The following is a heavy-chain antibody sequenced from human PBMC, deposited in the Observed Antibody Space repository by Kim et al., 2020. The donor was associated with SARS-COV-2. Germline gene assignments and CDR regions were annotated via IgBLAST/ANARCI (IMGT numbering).Heavy chain of an antibody. CDR3: ARYSYYYDSTDAFDI. Sequence: PALKSRVTISVDKSKNQFSLKLSSVTAADTAVYYCARYSYYYDSTDAFDIWGQGTMVTVSS. V-gene: IGHV4-4*02. J-gene: IGHJ3*02. D-gene: IGHD3-22*01.